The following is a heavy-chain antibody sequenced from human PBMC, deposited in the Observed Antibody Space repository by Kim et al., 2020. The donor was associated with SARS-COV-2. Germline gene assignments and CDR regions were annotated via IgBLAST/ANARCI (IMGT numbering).Heavy chain of an antibody. J-gene: IGHJ6*02. CDR1: GFTFSDYY. CDR3: ARDKAVAGILFDYGMDV. Sequence: GGSLRLSCAASGFTFSDYYMSWIRQAPGKGLEWVSYISSSGSTIYYADSVKGRFTISRDNAKNSLYLQMNSLRAEDTAVYYCARDKAVAGILFDYGMDVWGQGTTVTVSS. V-gene: IGHV3-11*01. CDR2: ISSSGSTI. D-gene: IGHD6-19*01.